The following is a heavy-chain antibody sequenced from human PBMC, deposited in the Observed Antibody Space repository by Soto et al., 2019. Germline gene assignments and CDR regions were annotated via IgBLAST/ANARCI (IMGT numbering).Heavy chain of an antibody. CDR2: TYYRSKWYN. J-gene: IGHJ4*02. CDR3: ARVDCSGGSCRNFDY. CDR1: GDSVSSNSAA. Sequence: SQTLSLTCAISGDSVSSNSAAWNWIRQSPSRGLEWLGRTYYRSKWYNDYAVSVKSRITINPDTSKNQFSLQLNSVTPEDTAVYYCARVDCSGGSCRNFDYWGQGPLVTVPQ. D-gene: IGHD2-15*01. V-gene: IGHV6-1*01.